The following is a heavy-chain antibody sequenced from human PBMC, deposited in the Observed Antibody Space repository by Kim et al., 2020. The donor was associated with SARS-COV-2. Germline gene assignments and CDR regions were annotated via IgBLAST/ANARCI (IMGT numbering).Heavy chain of an antibody. CDR1: GFTFSNYA. D-gene: IGHD1-26*01. V-gene: IGHV3-23*01. Sequence: GGSLRLCCAASGFTFSNYAMSWVRQAPGMGLEWVSFISDSGGSTYYADSVKGRFTFSRDNSKNTLYLQMTSLRAEDTALYYCAKGHTETIGGIDYWGQGTLVTVSS. CDR3: AKGHTETIGGIDY. CDR2: ISDSGGST. J-gene: IGHJ4*02.